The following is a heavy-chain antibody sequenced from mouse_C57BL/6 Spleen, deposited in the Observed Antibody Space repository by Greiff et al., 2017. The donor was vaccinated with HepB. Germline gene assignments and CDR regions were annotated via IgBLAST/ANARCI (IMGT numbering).Heavy chain of an antibody. CDR2: INPNNGGT. V-gene: IGHV1-22*01. D-gene: IGHD2-3*01. Sequence: VQLKQSGPELVKPGASVKMSCKASGYTFTDYNMHWVKQSHGKSLEWIGYINPNNGGTSYNQKFKGKATLTVNKSSRTAYMELRSLTSEDSAVYYCAPLYYDGYAYWGQGTLVTVSA. CDR1: GYTFTDYN. J-gene: IGHJ3*01. CDR3: APLYYDGYAY.